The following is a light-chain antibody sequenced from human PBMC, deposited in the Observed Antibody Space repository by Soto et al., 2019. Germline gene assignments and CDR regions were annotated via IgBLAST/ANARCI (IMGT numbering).Light chain of an antibody. CDR3: QSYDNSLSGSL. CDR1: SSNIGAGYD. CDR2: GDS. Sequence: QSVLTQPPSVSGAPGQRVTMSCTGSSSNIGAGYDVHWYQQLPGTAPKLLIYGDSNRPSGVPDRFSGSKSGTSTSLAITGLQAEDEADYYCQSYDNSLSGSLFGTGTKVTVL. V-gene: IGLV1-40*01. J-gene: IGLJ1*01.